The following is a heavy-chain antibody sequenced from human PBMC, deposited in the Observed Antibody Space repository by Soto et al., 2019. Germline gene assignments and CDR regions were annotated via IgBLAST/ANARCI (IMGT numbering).Heavy chain of an antibody. CDR1: GFSLSTSGMR. CDR2: IDWDDDK. J-gene: IGHJ4*02. CDR3: ARTRITMVRGVAEFDD. D-gene: IGHD3-10*01. V-gene: IGHV2-70*04. Sequence: ESGPTLVNPTQTLTLTCTFSGFSLSTSGMRVSWIRQPPGKALEWLARIDWDDDKFYSTSLKTRLTISKDTSKNQVVLTMTNMDPVDTATYYCARTRITMVRGVAEFDDWGQGTLVTVSS.